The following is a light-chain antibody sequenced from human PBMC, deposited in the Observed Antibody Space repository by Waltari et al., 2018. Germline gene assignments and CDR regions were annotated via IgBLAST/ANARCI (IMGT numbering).Light chain of an antibody. CDR1: DSNIGPNY. Sequence: QSVLTQPPSASGTPGQTVTISCSGSDSNIGPNYVYWFQQLPETAPKLLSYRNDQRPSGVPDRFSGSKSVTSASLAISGLRSEDEASYYCASWDDNLSGSLFGGGTKLTVL. CDR3: ASWDDNLSGSL. CDR2: RND. J-gene: IGLJ2*01. V-gene: IGLV1-47*01.